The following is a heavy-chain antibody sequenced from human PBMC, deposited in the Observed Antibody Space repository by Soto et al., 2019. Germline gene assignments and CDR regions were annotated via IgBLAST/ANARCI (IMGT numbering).Heavy chain of an antibody. CDR1: GGSMSSRNW. D-gene: IGHD5-12*01. J-gene: IGHJ6*02. CDR3: ARNSGYDPYGMDV. Sequence: QVQLQESGPGLVKPSGTLSLNCTVSGGSMSSRNWWSWVRQPPGKGLEWIGDIYHTGSINYSPSLTGRLTISVDKSKNQFPLKLTSVTAADTAVYYCARNSGYDPYGMDVWGQGTTVTVSS. V-gene: IGHV4-4*02. CDR2: IYHTGSI.